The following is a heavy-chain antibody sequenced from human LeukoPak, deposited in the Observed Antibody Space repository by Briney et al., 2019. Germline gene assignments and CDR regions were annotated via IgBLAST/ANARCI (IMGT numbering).Heavy chain of an antibody. CDR2: MNPNSGNT. CDR1: GYTFTGYD. D-gene: IGHD4-11*01. J-gene: IGHJ6*03. CDR3: ARAGNYHYYYYYRDV. V-gene: IGHV1-8*01. Sequence: GASVKVSCKASGYTFTGYDINWVRPAPGQGLEGMGWMNPNSGNTGYAQQYQGIVTMTRNTSISTAYMELSSLRSQDTAVYYCARAGNYHYYYYYRDVWGKGTTVTVSS.